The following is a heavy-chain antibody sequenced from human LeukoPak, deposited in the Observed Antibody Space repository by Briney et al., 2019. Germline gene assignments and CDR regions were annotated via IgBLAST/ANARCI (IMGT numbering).Heavy chain of an antibody. V-gene: IGHV4-4*09. CDR3: ANYIRNVHYYMDV. D-gene: IGHD1-1*01. CDR2: IYTSGST. J-gene: IGHJ6*03. Sequence: NSSETLSLTCSVSGASFDSKYWSWIRQPPGKGLEWLGYIYTSGSTNFNPSLRSRVAMSIDTSKNQFSLKVYSVTAADTAVYSCANYIRNVHYYMDVWGKGTTVIVSS. CDR1: GASFDSKY.